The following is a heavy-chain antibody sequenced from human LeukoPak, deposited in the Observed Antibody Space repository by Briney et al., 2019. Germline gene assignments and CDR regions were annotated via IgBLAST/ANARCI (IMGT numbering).Heavy chain of an antibody. CDR2: MNPNSGNT. J-gene: IGHJ4*02. Sequence: ASVKVSCKASGYTFTSYDINWVRQATGQGLEWMGWMNPNSGNTGYAQKFQGRVTMTRNTSISTAYMELSSLRSEDTAVYYRARGKAGIAAAGLWGQGTLVTVSS. V-gene: IGHV1-8*01. CDR3: ARGKAGIAAAGL. CDR1: GYTFTSYD. D-gene: IGHD6-13*01.